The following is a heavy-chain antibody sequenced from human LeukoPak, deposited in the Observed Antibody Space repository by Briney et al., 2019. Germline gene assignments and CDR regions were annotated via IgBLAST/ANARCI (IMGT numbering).Heavy chain of an antibody. J-gene: IGHJ4*02. CDR3: AKGPDYGDYENPYYFDY. Sequence: GGSLRLSCAASGFTFSSYGMHWVRQPPGKGLEWVSFIRYDGSNKYYADSVKGRFTISRDNSKNTLYLQMNSLGPEDTAVYYCAKGPDYGDYENPYYFDYWGQGTLVTVSS. D-gene: IGHD4-17*01. V-gene: IGHV3-30*02. CDR1: GFTFSSYG. CDR2: IRYDGSNK.